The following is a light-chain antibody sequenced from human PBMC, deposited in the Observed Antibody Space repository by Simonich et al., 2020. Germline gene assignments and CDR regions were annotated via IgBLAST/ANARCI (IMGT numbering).Light chain of an antibody. CDR2: AAS. CDR3: QKYNSAPWT. Sequence: DIQMPKSPSSLSASVGDKVTIPCRASQGISNYLAWYQQKPGKVPKLLIYAASTLQSGVPSRFSGSGSGTDFKITISSLQPEDVATYYCQKYNSAPWTFGQGTKVEIK. V-gene: IGKV1-27*01. J-gene: IGKJ1*01. CDR1: QGISNY.